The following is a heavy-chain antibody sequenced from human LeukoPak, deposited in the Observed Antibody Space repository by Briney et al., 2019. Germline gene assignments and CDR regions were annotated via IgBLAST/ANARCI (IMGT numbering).Heavy chain of an antibody. D-gene: IGHD3-9*01. V-gene: IGHV1-69*01. CDR1: GRTFSSYA. Sequence: ASVKVSCKASGRTFSSYAISWVRQAPGQGLEWMGGIIPIFGTANYAQKFQGRVTITADESTSTAYMELSSLRSEDTAVYYCARDRTYYDILTGQRKLKNYYYGMDVWGKGTTVTVSS. CDR2: IIPIFGTA. J-gene: IGHJ6*04. CDR3: ARDRTYYDILTGQRKLKNYYYGMDV.